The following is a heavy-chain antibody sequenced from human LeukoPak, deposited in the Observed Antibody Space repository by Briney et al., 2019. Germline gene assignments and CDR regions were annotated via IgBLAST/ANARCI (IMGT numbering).Heavy chain of an antibody. CDR2: IYYSGST. CDR1: GGSISSGGYY. Sequence: KSSETLSLTCTVSGGSISSGGYYWSWIRQHPGKGLEWIGYIYYSGSTYYNPSLKSRVTISVDTSKNQFSLKLSSVTAADTAVYYCARGPEFRFDYWGQGTLVTVSS. D-gene: IGHD1-14*01. J-gene: IGHJ4*02. V-gene: IGHV4-31*03. CDR3: ARGPEFRFDY.